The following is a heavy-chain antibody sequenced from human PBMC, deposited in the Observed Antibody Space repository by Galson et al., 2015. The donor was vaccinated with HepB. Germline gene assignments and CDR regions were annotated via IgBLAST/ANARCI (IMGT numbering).Heavy chain of an antibody. CDR2: ISYDGSNK. J-gene: IGHJ4*02. Sequence: SLRLSCAASGFTFSSYGMHWVRQAPGKGLEWVAVISYDGSNKYYADSVKGRFTISRDNSKNTLYLQMNSLRAEDTAVYYCAKPASGSSSSGDYWGQGTLVTVSS. D-gene: IGHD6-6*01. CDR1: GFTFSSYG. V-gene: IGHV3-30*18. CDR3: AKPASGSSSSGDY.